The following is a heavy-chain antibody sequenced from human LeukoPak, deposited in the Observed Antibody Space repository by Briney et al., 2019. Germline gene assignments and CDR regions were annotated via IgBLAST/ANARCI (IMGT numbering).Heavy chain of an antibody. D-gene: IGHD3-10*01. CDR1: GYTFTGYY. J-gene: IGHJ5*02. Sequence: GASVKVSCKASGYTFTGYYMHWVRQAPGQGLEWMGWMNPNSGNTGYAQKFQGRVTITRNTSISTAYMELSSLRSEDTAVYYCARGSPILWFGPTHEDNWFDPWGQGTLVTVSS. CDR2: MNPNSGNT. V-gene: IGHV1-8*03. CDR3: ARGSPILWFGPTHEDNWFDP.